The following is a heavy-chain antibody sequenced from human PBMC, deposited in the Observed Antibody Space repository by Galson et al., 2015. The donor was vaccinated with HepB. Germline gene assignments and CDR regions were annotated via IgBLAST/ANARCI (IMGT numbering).Heavy chain of an antibody. D-gene: IGHD3-10*01. J-gene: IGHJ5*02. CDR1: GFIFSNYW. Sequence: SLRLSCAASGFIFSNYWMSWVRLAPGKGLEWVANIKEDGSEKYYVDSVKGRFTVSRDNAKNSLYLQMNSLRAEDTALYYCARSLYFGGFDPWGQGTLVTVSS. CDR3: ARSLYFGGFDP. V-gene: IGHV3-7*03. CDR2: IKEDGSEK.